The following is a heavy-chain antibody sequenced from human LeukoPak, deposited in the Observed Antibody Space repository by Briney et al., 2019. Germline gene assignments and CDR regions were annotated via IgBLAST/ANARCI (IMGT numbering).Heavy chain of an antibody. CDR1: GYTFTSYY. Sequence: ASVKVSCKASGYTFTSYYMHWVRQAPGQGLEWMGIINPSGGSTSYAQKFQGRVTMTRDTSTSTVYMELSSLRSEDTAVYYCARARGDSSGYYVYYYYGMDVWGQGTTVTASS. CDR2: INPSGGST. D-gene: IGHD3-22*01. CDR3: ARARGDSSGYYVYYYYGMDV. J-gene: IGHJ6*02. V-gene: IGHV1-46*01.